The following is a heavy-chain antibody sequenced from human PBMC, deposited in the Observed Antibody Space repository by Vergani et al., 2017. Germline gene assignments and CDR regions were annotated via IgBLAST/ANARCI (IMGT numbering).Heavy chain of an antibody. CDR1: GFTFSSYA. Sequence: EVQLVESGGGLVQPGGSLRLSCAASGFTFSSYAMSWVRQAPGKGLEWVSAISGSGGSTYYADSVKGRFTISRDNSKNTLYLQMNSLRAEDTAVYYCAKVGSSTTVTTGRWGGGGLETWGQGTLVTVSS. J-gene: IGHJ5*02. CDR2: ISGSGGST. CDR3: AKVGSSTTVTTGRWGGGGLET. V-gene: IGHV3-23*04. D-gene: IGHD4-17*01.